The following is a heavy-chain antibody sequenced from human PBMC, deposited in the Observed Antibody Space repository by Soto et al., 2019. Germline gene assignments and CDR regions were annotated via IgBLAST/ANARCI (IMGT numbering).Heavy chain of an antibody. V-gene: IGHV3-23*01. J-gene: IGHJ6*02. D-gene: IGHD3-9*01. CDR3: ARVVRYFDTPYGMDV. CDR1: GFTFSSYA. Sequence: GGSLRLSCAASGFTFSSYAMSWVRQAPGKGLEWVSGIGSSGSNIYYADSVKGRFTISRDNSKNTFFLQMNSLRAEDTAEYYCARVVRYFDTPYGMDVWGQGTTVTVSS. CDR2: IGSSGSNI.